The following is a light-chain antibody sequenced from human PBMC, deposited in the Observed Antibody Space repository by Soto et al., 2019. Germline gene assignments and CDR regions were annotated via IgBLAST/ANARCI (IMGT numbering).Light chain of an antibody. V-gene: IGKV3-15*01. CDR3: QQSNNWPYT. CDR1: QSVSDN. CDR2: GAS. J-gene: IGKJ2*01. Sequence: EIVMTQSPATLSVSPGERVTLSCRASQSVSDNLAWYQQKPGQAPRLLIYGASTRATTTPARFSGSGSGTEFTLTISSLQSEDFAIYFCQQSNNWPYTFGQRTKLDIK.